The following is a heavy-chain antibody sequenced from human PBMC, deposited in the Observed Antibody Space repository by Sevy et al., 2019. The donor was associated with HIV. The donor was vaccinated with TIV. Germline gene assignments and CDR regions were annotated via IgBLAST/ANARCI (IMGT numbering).Heavy chain of an antibody. CDR3: AGENAWGRGYS. D-gene: IGHD1-26*01. CDR1: GGSITSLY. Sequence: SETLSLTCTVSGGSITSLYWNWIRQPPGKGLGWIANIYYNGHINYNPSLKIRVPLSLDTSKNQFSLRLSSVTAADTAMYYCAGENAWGRGYSWGQGTLVTVSS. CDR2: IYYNGHI. J-gene: IGHJ4*02. V-gene: IGHV4-59*08.